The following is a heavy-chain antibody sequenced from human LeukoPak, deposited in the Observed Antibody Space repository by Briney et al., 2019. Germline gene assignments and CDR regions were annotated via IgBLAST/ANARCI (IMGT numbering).Heavy chain of an antibody. J-gene: IGHJ4*02. CDR2: IYSGGST. CDR3: ARGTGEQQLGYFDY. V-gene: IGHV3-66*01. Sequence: PGGSLRLSCAASGFTVSSNYMSWVRQAPGKGLEWVSVIYSGGSTYYADSVKGRFSISRDNSKNTLYLQMNSLRAEDTAVYYCARGTGEQQLGYFDYWGQGTLVTVSS. D-gene: IGHD6-13*01. CDR1: GFTVSSNY.